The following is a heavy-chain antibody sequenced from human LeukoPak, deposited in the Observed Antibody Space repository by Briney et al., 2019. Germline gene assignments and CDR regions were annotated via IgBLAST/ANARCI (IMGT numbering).Heavy chain of an antibody. CDR1: GGSISSSSYS. V-gene: IGHV4-61*05. CDR2: ISASGGT. CDR3: ARSPHNSAWYEKWFDP. D-gene: IGHD6-19*01. J-gene: IGHJ5*02. Sequence: SETLSLTCTVSGGSISSSSYSWGWIRQPPGKGLEWIADISASGGTNYNPSLESRVTVSIDSSKNQFSLKLSSVTAADTAVFYCARSPHNSAWYEKWFDPWGQGTLVTVSS.